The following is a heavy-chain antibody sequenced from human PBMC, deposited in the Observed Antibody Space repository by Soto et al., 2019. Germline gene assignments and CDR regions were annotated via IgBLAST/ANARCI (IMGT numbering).Heavy chain of an antibody. CDR1: GFTFSSYS. CDR2: ISSSSSYI. V-gene: IGHV3-21*01. CDR3: ARDQVVGAPIDY. D-gene: IGHD1-26*01. Sequence: ESGGGLVKPGGSLRLSCAASGFTFSSYSMNWVRQAPGKGLEWVSSISSSSSYIYYADSVKGRFTISRDNAKNSLYLQMNSLRAEDTAVYYCARDQVVGAPIDYWGQGTLVTVSS. J-gene: IGHJ4*02.